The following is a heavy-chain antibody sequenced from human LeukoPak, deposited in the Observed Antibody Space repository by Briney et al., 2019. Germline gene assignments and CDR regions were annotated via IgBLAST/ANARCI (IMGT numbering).Heavy chain of an antibody. J-gene: IGHJ4*02. D-gene: IGHD1-26*01. V-gene: IGHV3-9*01. CDR1: GFTFDDYA. Sequence: GRSLGVSCAASGFTFDDYAMRWVRQAPGKGLEWVSGLSWDSTNIGYADSVKGRFTISRDNAKNSLYLQMNSLRVEDTAYYYCAKGPSHYSWIYRYFDYWGQGTLVTVSS. CDR3: AKGPSHYSWIYRYFDY. CDR2: LSWDSTNI.